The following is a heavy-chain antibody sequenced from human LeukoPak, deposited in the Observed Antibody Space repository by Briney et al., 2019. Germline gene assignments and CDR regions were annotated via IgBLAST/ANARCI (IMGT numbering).Heavy chain of an antibody. CDR3: ARQMNTVTADY. CDR2: IFYSGST. CDR1: GGSISSSSYF. D-gene: IGHD4-17*01. V-gene: IGHV4-39*01. J-gene: IGHJ4*02. Sequence: PSETLSLTCTVSGGSISSSSYFWGWIRQPPGKGLEWIGSIFYSGSTYYNPSLNSRVTISIDTSKNQFSLRLSPVTAADTAVYYCARQMNTVTADYWGQGTLVTVSS.